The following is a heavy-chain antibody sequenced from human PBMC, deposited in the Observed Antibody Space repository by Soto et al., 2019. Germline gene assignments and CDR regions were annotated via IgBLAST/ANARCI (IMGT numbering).Heavy chain of an antibody. D-gene: IGHD7-27*01. J-gene: IGHJ6*02. V-gene: IGHV1-69*01. CDR2: IIPISSTT. CDR3: AKNLGIDPFGSYGLDV. CDR1: GGNFITFA. Sequence: QVELVQSGAEVKKPGSSVKVSCKASGGNFITFAISWVRQAPGQGLEWMGAIIPISSTTKSAPKFQDRGKISADGSSSTVHMELRSLNSDDTAIYFCAKNLGIDPFGSYGLDVWGQGTTVTVSS.